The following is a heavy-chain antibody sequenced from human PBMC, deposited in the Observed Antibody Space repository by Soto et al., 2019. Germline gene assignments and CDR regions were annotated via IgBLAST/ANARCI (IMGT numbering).Heavy chain of an antibody. J-gene: IGHJ4*02. CDR1: GGTFSSYA. D-gene: IGHD6-13*01. Sequence: QVQLVQSGAEVKKPGSSVKVSCKASGGTFSSYAISWVRQAPGQGLEWMGGIIPIFGTANYAQKFQGRVTITADESTSTAYMELSSLRSEDTAVYYCARGANGIAAAGIDYWGQGTLVTVSS. CDR2: IIPIFGTA. V-gene: IGHV1-69*01. CDR3: ARGANGIAAAGIDY.